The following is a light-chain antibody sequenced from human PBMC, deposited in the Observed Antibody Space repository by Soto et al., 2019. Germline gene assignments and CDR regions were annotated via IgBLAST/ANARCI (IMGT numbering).Light chain of an antibody. CDR2: AAS. V-gene: IGKV1-39*01. J-gene: IGKJ4*01. Sequence: DIQMTQSPSSLSASVGDRVSITCRASQSIVSSLNWYQQKPGEAPKLLIYAASSLQSGVPSRFSGSGAGTDFTLTISSLQPEDFETYYCQQSYSTPLTFGGGTKVEIK. CDR3: QQSYSTPLT. CDR1: QSIVSS.